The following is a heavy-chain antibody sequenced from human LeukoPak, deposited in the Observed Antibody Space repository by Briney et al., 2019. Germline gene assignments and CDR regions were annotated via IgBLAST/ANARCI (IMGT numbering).Heavy chain of an antibody. Sequence: PGGSLRLSCAASGFSFSNYAMSWVRQAPGKGLEWVSGVSASGASTYSEDSVKGRFIISRGNSKNTVFLQMNSLRVEDTAVYYCARQHTAWYVDYWGQGILVTVSS. D-gene: IGHD1-1*01. CDR2: VSASGAST. V-gene: IGHV3-23*01. CDR1: GFSFSNYA. J-gene: IGHJ4*02. CDR3: ARQHTAWYVDY.